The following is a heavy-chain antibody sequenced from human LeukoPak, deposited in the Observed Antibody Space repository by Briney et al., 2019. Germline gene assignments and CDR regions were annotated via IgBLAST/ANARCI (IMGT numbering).Heavy chain of an antibody. Sequence: ASVKVSCKASGYTFTGYFMHWVRQAPGQGLEWMGWINLNSGGTNYAQNFQGWVTMTRDTSITTAYMELSRLRSDDTAVYYCARDRLGTHYYYYGMDVWGQGTTVTVSS. CDR2: INLNSGGT. V-gene: IGHV1-2*04. CDR1: GYTFTGYF. CDR3: ARDRLGTHYYYYGMDV. J-gene: IGHJ6*02.